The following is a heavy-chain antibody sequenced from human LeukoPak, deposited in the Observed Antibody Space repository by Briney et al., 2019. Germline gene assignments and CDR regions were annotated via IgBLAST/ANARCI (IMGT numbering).Heavy chain of an antibody. Sequence: GGSLRLSCAASGFTVSSNYMSWVRQAPGKGLEWVSVIYSDGSTYYADSVKGRFTISRDNSKNTLYLQMNSLRAEDTAVYYCASLGYSSSWAPGSYWGQGTLVTVSS. J-gene: IGHJ4*02. D-gene: IGHD6-13*01. CDR3: ASLGYSSSWAPGSY. V-gene: IGHV3-66*02. CDR2: IYSDGST. CDR1: GFTVSSNY.